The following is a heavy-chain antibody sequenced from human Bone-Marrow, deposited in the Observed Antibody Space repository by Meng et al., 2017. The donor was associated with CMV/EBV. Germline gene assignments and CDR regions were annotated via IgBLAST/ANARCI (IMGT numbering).Heavy chain of an antibody. V-gene: IGHV4-39*07. CDR3: ARAPGGVTGYFYNWFDP. CDR2: IYYSGST. J-gene: IGHJ5*02. Sequence: SETLSLTCTVSGGSVSSGSYYWSWIRQPPGKGLEWIGSIYYSGSTYYNPSLKSRVTISVDTSKNQFSLKLSSVTAADTAVYYCARAPGGVTGYFYNWFDPWGQGTLVTVSS. CDR1: GGSVSSGSYY. D-gene: IGHD3-9*01.